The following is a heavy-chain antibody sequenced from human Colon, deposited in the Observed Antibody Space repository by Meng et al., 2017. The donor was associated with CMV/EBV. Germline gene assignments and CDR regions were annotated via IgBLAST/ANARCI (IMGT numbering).Heavy chain of an antibody. CDR2: INGDGGST. D-gene: IGHD3-9*01. J-gene: IGHJ4*02. CDR1: GFTFSTYW. CDR3: ARRGYYNVDY. V-gene: IGHV3-74*01. Sequence: LSCAASGFTFSTYWMHWVRQPPGKGLVWVSRINGDGGSTSYADSVKGRFTISRDNAKNTLYLQMNSLRAEDTAVYYCARRGYYNVDYWGQGTLVTVSS.